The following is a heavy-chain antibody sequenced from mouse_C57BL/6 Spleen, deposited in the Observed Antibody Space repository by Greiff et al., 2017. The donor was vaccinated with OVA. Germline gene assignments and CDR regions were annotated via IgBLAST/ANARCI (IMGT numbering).Heavy chain of an antibody. V-gene: IGHV1-82*01. J-gene: IGHJ2*01. CDR2: IYPGDGDN. D-gene: IGHD1-1*01. CDR1: GYAFSSSW. CDR3: AREDYGSLYYFDY. Sequence: VQLQQSGPELVKPGASVKISCKASGYAFSSSWLNWVKQRPGKGLEWIGRIYPGDGDNNYNGKFKGKATLTADNSSSTAYMQLSSLTSEDSAVYFWAREDYGSLYYFDYWGQGTTLTVSS.